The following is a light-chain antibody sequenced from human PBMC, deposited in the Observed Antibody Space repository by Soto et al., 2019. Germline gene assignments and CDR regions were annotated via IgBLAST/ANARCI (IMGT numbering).Light chain of an antibody. CDR1: SSNIGSNY. V-gene: IGLV1-47*01. Sequence: QSVLTQPPSASGTPGQRVTISCSGSSSNIGSNYVYWYHQFPGTAPKLLIYKNNQRPSGVPDRFSASKSGTSASLAISGLRSEDEADYYCAAWDDSLSGVVFGGGTKLNVL. CDR2: KNN. CDR3: AAWDDSLSGVV. J-gene: IGLJ2*01.